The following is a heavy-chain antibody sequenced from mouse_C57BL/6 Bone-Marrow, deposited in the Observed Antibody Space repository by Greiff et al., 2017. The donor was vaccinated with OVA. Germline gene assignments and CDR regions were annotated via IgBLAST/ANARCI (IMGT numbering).Heavy chain of an antibody. CDR1: GFTFSSYG. CDR2: ISSGGSYT. V-gene: IGHV5-6*01. CDR3: ARHGYYGSTPWFAY. Sequence: EVHLVESGGDLVKPGGSLKLSFAASGFTFSSYGMSWVRQTPDKRLEWVATISSGGSYTYYPDSVKGRFTISRDNAKNTLYLQMSSLKSEDTAMYYCARHGYYGSTPWFAYWGQGTLVTVSA. J-gene: IGHJ3*01. D-gene: IGHD1-1*01.